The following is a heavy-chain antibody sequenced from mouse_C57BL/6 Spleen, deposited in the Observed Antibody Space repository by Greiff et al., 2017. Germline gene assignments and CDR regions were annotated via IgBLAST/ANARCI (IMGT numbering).Heavy chain of an antibody. J-gene: IGHJ4*01. Sequence: QVQLQQPGTELVKPGASVKLSCKASGYTFTSYWMPWVKQRPGQGLEWIGNINPSNGGTNYNEKFKSKATLTVDTSSSTAYMQLSSLTSEDSAVYYCARKDPLGALDDWGQGTSVTVSS. V-gene: IGHV1-53*01. D-gene: IGHD4-1*01. CDR3: ARKDPLGALDD. CDR1: GYTFTSYW. CDR2: INPSNGGT.